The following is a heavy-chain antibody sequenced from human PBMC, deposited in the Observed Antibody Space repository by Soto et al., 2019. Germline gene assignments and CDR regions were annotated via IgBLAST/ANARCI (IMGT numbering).Heavy chain of an antibody. J-gene: IGHJ2*01. CDR3: AKEVHSRSYYRIWYFDL. CDR1: GFTFSSYS. CDR2: ISSSSSYI. Sequence: LRLSCAASGFTFSSYSMNWVRQAPGKGLEWVSSISSSSSYIYYADSVKGRFTISRDNSKNTLYLQMNSLRAEDTAVHYCAKEVHSRSYYRIWYFDLWGRGTLVTVSS. V-gene: IGHV3-21*04. D-gene: IGHD1-26*01.